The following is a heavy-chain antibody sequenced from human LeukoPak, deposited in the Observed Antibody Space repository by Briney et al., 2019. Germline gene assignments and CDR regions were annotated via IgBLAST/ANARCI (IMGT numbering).Heavy chain of an antibody. CDR3: SKDLTSDFGGDLDP. D-gene: IGHD3-10*01. CDR2: IKQDGSEK. V-gene: IGHV3-7*01. Sequence: GGSLRLSCAASGFTFPTYWMSWVRQAPGKGLEWVANIKQDGSEKYYVDSVKGRFTISRDNSKSTVYLQMNSLRVEDAAVYYCSKDLTSDFGGDLDPWGQGTLVTVSS. CDR1: GFTFPTYW. J-gene: IGHJ5*02.